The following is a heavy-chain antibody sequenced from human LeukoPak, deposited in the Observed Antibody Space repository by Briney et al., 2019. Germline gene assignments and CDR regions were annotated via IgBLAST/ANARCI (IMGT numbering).Heavy chain of an antibody. D-gene: IGHD1-26*01. CDR3: TREDEVGTTFAWFDP. CDR1: GDSVSSNSAA. CDR2: AYYRSKWYY. Sequence: KTSRTLSLTCAISGDSVSSNSAAWNWIRQSPSRGLEWLGRAYYRSKWYYDFAVSVKSRITINPDASKNQLSLQLKSVTPVDTAVYYCTREDEVGTTFAWFDPWGQGTLVTVSS. V-gene: IGHV6-1*01. J-gene: IGHJ5*02.